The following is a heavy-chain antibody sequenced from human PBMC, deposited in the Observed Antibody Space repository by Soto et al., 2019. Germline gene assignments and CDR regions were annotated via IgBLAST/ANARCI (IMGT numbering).Heavy chain of an antibody. V-gene: IGHV3-33*01. CDR1: GFTFSSYG. J-gene: IGHJ6*03. Sequence: PGGSLRLSCAASGFTFSSYGMHWVRQAPGKGLEWVAVIWYDGSNKYYADSVKGRFTISRDNSKNTLYLQMNSLRAEDTAVYYCAREAGISFWSGYYTSGYYYYMDVWGKGTTVTVSS. CDR3: AREAGISFWSGYYTSGYYYYMDV. D-gene: IGHD3-3*01. CDR2: IWYDGSNK.